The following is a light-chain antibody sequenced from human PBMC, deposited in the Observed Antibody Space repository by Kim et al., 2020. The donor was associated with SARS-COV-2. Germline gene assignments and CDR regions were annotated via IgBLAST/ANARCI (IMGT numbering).Light chain of an antibody. Sequence: EIVMTQSPDTLSVSPGERVTLSGRASQSISSDLAWYQQIPGQAPRLLVYAASSRATGIPATFSGSGSGTEFTLTISSLQSEDFAVYYCQQYHNWPLTFGQGTKLEI. CDR3: QQYHNWPLT. J-gene: IGKJ2*01. CDR1: QSISSD. V-gene: IGKV3-15*01. CDR2: AAS.